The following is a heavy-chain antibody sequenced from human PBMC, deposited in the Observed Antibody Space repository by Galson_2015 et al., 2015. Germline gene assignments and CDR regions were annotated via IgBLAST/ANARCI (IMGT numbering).Heavy chain of an antibody. CDR3: SKGRHSSAWDPFDY. CDR1: GFTFSSYT. D-gene: IGHD6-19*01. J-gene: IGHJ4*02. CDR2: IDGSFNT. V-gene: IGHV3-23*01. Sequence: ASGFTFSSYTFNWVRQAPGKGLEWVSTIDGSFNTHYADSVKGRFTISRDNSKNTLYLQINSLRVEDTAIYYCSKGRHSSAWDPFDYWGQGSLVTVSS.